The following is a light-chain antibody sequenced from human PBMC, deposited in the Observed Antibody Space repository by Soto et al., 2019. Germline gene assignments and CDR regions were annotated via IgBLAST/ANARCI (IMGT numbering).Light chain of an antibody. V-gene: IGKV1-5*03. J-gene: IGKJ1*01. CDR1: QSISSY. CDR3: QQYNSYSP. Sequence: DIQMTQSPSSLSASVGDRVTIACRASQSISSYLNWYQQKPGKAPKLLIYKASSLESGVPSRFSGSGSGTEFTLTISSLQPDDFATYYCQQYNSYSPFGQGTKVDIK. CDR2: KAS.